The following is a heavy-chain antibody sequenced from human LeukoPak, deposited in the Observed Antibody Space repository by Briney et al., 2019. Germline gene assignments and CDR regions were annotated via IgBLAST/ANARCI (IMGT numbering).Heavy chain of an antibody. J-gene: IGHJ5*02. D-gene: IGHD1-14*01. CDR1: GFTFEDYA. CDR2: INRNSGSI. CDR3: VKDRRNPYRPEGPFDP. Sequence: GGSLRLSCAASGFTFEDYAMHWVRQAPGKGLEWVSGINRNSGSIGYADSVKGRFTISRDNVMNSLYLQMNSLRPEDTALYYCVKDRRNPYRPEGPFDPWGQGTLVTVSS. V-gene: IGHV3-9*01.